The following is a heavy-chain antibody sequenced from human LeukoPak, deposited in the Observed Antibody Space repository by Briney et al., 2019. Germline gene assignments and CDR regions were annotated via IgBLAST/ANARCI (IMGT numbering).Heavy chain of an antibody. CDR1: GGSISSSSYY. CDR2: IYYSGST. CDR3: ARQVPYQLRIFDY. D-gene: IGHD2-2*01. J-gene: IGHJ4*02. V-gene: IGHV4-39*01. Sequence: PSETLSLTCTVSGGSISSSSYYWGWIRQPPGKGLEWIGSIYYSGSTYYNPSLKSRVTISVDTSKNQFSLKLSSVTAADTAVYYCARQVPYQLRIFDYWGQGTLVTVSS.